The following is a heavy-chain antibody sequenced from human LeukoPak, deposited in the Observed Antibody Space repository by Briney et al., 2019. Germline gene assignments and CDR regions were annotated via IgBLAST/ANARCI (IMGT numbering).Heavy chain of an antibody. CDR1: GYTFTSYD. D-gene: IGHD3-16*01. V-gene: IGHV1-2*02. CDR2: INPNSGGT. J-gene: IGHJ4*02. CDR3: ARDRKFRGETDY. Sequence: GASVKVSCKASGYTFTSYDINWVRQATGQGLEWMGWINPNSGGTNYAQKFQGRVTMTRDTSISTAYMELSRLRSDDTAVYYCARDRKFRGETDYWGQGTLVTVSS.